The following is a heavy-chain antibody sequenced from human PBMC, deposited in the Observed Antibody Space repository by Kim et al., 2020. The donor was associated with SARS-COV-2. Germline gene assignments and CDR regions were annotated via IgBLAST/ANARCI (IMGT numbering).Heavy chain of an antibody. CDR2: IWYDGSNK. Sequence: GGSLRLSCAASGFTFSSYGMHWVRQAPGKGLEWVAVIWYDGSNKYYADSVKGRFTISRDNSKNTLYLQMNSLRAEDTAVYYCAKDKLVATIRGGRYYYYGMDVWGQGTTVTVSS. V-gene: IGHV3-33*06. CDR3: AKDKLVATIRGGRYYYYGMDV. J-gene: IGHJ6*02. CDR1: GFTFSSYG. D-gene: IGHD5-12*01.